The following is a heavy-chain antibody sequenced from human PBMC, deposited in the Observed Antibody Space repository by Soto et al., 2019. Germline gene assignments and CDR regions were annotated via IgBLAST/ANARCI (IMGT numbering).Heavy chain of an antibody. CDR3: AISAYY. Sequence: QVQLVESGGGVVQPGRSLRLSCAASGFTFSSYAMHWVRQAPGKGLEWVAVISYDGSNKYYADSVKGRFTISRDNSKNTLYLQMNSLRAEDTAVYYCAISAYYWGQGTLVTVSS. CDR1: GFTFSSYA. J-gene: IGHJ4*02. V-gene: IGHV3-30-3*01. CDR2: ISYDGSNK.